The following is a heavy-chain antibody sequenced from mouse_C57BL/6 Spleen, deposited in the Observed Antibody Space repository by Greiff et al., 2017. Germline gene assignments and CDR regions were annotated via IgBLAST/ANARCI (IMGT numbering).Heavy chain of an antibody. V-gene: IGHV1-26*01. Sequence: EVQLQQSGPELVKPGASVKISCKASGYTFTDYYMNWVKQSHGKSLEWNGDINPNNGGTSYNQKFKGKATLTVDKSSSTAYMELRSLTSEDSAVYYCAREEVVATPHWYFDVWGTGTTVTVSS. D-gene: IGHD1-1*01. CDR2: INPNNGGT. J-gene: IGHJ1*03. CDR3: AREEVVATPHWYFDV. CDR1: GYTFTDYY.